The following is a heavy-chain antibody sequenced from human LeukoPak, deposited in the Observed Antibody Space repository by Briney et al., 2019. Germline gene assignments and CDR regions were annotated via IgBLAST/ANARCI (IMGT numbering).Heavy chain of an antibody. D-gene: IGHD2-15*01. J-gene: IGHJ4*02. CDR3: ARVPRYCSGGSCFGGYFDY. CDR2: ISGSGGST. Sequence: GGSLKLSGEAPEFTLSSYAMGWVRQAPGKGLDWVPPISGSGGSTYFADSVKGRFTISRDNSKNTLSLQMNSLRVEDTAVYYCARVPRYCSGGSCFGGYFDYWGQGTLVTVSS. CDR1: EFTLSSYA. V-gene: IGHV3-23*01.